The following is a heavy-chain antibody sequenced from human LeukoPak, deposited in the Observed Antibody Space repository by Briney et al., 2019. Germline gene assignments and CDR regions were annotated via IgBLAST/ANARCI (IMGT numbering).Heavy chain of an antibody. CDR3: ARVLYYYDSSGPFDY. CDR1: GYTFTGYY. D-gene: IGHD3-22*01. Sequence: ASVKVSCKASGYTFTGYYMHWVRQAPGQGLEWMGWINPNSGGTNYAQKFQGRVTMTRDTSISTAYMELSRLRSDDTAVYYCARVLYYYDSSGPFDYWGQGTLVTVSS. CDR2: INPNSGGT. V-gene: IGHV1-2*02. J-gene: IGHJ4*02.